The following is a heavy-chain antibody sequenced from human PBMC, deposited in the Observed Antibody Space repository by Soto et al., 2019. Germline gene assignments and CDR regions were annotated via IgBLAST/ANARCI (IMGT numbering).Heavy chain of an antibody. CDR2: ISSNGGST. J-gene: IGHJ4*02. CDR1: GFTFSSYA. V-gene: IGHV3-64*01. Sequence: EVQLVESGGGLVQPGGSLRLSCAASGFTFSSYAMHWVRQAPGKGLEYVSAISSNGGSTYYANSVKGRFTISRDNSKNTLYLQMGSLRAEGMALYYCARWPGYYFDYWGQRTLVTVSS. CDR3: ARWPGYYFDY.